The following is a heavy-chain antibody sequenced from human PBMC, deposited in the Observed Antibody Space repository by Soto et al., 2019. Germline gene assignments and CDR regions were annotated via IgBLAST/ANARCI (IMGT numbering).Heavy chain of an antibody. CDR1: GYSFTSYW. CDR3: ARHILVGRSGYYYYFDD. D-gene: IGHD3-22*01. V-gene: IGHV5-51*01. Sequence: GESLKISCKGSGYSFTSYWIGWVRQMPGKGLEWMGIIYPGDSDTRYSPSFQGQVTISADKSISTAYLQWSSLKASDTAMYYCARHILVGRSGYYYYFDDWGQGTLVTVSS. CDR2: IYPGDSDT. J-gene: IGHJ4*02.